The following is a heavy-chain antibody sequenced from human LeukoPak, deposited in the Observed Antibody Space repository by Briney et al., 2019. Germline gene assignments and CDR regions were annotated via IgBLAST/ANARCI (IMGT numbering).Heavy chain of an antibody. Sequence: GGSLRLSCVASGFTFTSNALTWVRQAPGKGLEWVSYISSSSSTIYYADSVKGRFTISRDNAKSSLYLQMNSLRDEDTAVYYCARDGYCSSTSCYTQDFYYYGMDVWGQGTTVTVSS. D-gene: IGHD2-2*02. CDR1: GFTFTSNA. V-gene: IGHV3-48*02. CDR3: ARDGYCSSTSCYTQDFYYYGMDV. J-gene: IGHJ6*02. CDR2: ISSSSSTI.